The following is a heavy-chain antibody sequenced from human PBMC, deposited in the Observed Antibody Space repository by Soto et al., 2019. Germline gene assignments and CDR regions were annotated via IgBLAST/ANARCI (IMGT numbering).Heavy chain of an antibody. CDR2: IIHSGST. V-gene: IGHV4-34*01. CDR1: GGSFSGYY. CDR3: ARGRWGYYGSGSYSTVPPYMDV. D-gene: IGHD3-10*01. Sequence: QVQLQQWGAGLLKPSETLSLTCAVYGGSFSGYYWSWIRQPPGKGLEWIGEIIHSGSTNYNPSLKSRVTISVDTSKNQFSLKLSSVTAADTAVYYCARGRWGYYGSGSYSTVPPYMDVWGKGTTVTVSS. J-gene: IGHJ6*03.